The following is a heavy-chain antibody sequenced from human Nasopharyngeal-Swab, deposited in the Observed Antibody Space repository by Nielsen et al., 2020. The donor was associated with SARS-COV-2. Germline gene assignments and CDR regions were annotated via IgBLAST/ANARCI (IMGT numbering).Heavy chain of an antibody. Sequence: GGSLRLSCAASGLTFSTYWMSWVRQAPGKGLEWVANIKQDGSEKNYVDSVKGRFTISRDNAKNSLYLEMNSLRAEDTAVYYCARDGSGSYYAYWGQGTLVTVSS. CDR3: ARDGSGSYYAY. V-gene: IGHV3-7*03. J-gene: IGHJ4*02. CDR1: GLTFSTYW. D-gene: IGHD3-10*01. CDR2: IKQDGSEK.